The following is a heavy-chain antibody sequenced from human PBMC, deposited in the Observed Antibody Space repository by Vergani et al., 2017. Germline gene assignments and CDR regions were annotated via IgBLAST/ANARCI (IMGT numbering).Heavy chain of an antibody. CDR2: IIPIFGTA. D-gene: IGHD3-22*01. J-gene: IGHJ6*02. Sequence: QVQLVQSGAEVKKPGSSVKVSCKASGGTFSSYAISWVRQAPGQGLEWMGGIIPIFGTANYAQKFQGRVTITADESTSTAYMELSSLRSEDTAVYYCAIVYYYSSGYYEGYYYYYGMDVWGQGTTVTVSS. V-gene: IGHV1-69*01. CDR3: AIVYYYSSGYYEGYYYYYGMDV. CDR1: GGTFSSYA.